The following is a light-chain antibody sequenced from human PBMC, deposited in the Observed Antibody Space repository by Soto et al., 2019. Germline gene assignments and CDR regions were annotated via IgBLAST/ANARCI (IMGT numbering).Light chain of an antibody. V-gene: IGKV1-39*01. J-gene: IGKJ1*01. CDR3: QQTYSTPRT. Sequence: DIQMTQSPSSLSASVGDRVTITCRASQSISNSLNWYQQKPGKAPKLLIYAASSLPSGVPSRFSGSGSGTDFTLTISDLQPADFATYYCQQTYSTPRTFGQGTNVEIK. CDR2: AAS. CDR1: QSISNS.